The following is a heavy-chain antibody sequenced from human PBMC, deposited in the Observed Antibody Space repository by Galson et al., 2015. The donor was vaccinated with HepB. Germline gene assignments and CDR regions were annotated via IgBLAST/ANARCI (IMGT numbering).Heavy chain of an antibody. V-gene: IGHV3-23*01. CDR2: ISGSGGST. D-gene: IGHD3-3*01. Sequence: SLRLSCAASGFTFSSYAMSWVRQAPGKGLEWVSAISGSGGSTYYADSVKGRFTTSRDNSKNTLYLQMNSLRAEDTAVYYCAKSDVMEWLEGRVMRGYYFDYWGQGTLVTVSS. CDR3: AKSDVMEWLEGRVMRGYYFDY. J-gene: IGHJ4*02. CDR1: GFTFSSYA.